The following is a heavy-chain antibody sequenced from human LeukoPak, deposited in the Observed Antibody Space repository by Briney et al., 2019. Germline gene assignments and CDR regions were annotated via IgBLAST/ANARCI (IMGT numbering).Heavy chain of an antibody. V-gene: IGHV3-7*01. Sequence: GGSLRLSCAASGFTFSIYWMSWFRQAPGKGLEWVAHIKKDGSEKNYVDSVKGRFTISRDNTKNSVYLQMNSLRAEDTAVYYCARLIIYNYVYYMDVWGKGTTVTVSS. CDR2: IKKDGSEK. CDR1: GFTFSIYW. J-gene: IGHJ6*03. CDR3: ARLIIYNYVYYMDV. D-gene: IGHD5-18*01.